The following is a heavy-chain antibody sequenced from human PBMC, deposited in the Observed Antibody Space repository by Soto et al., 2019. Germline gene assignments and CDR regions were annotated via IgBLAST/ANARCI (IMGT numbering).Heavy chain of an antibody. Sequence: QVQLQESGPGLVKPSDTLSLTCAVSGYSITNVNWWAWIRQPPGKGLEWIGYIFHSGTTHYNPSLKSRVTMAVDTSKNQFSLKVDSLTAEDTAVYYCARSPYADAFDIWGQGTTVIVSS. CDR1: GYSITNVNW. V-gene: IGHV4-28*01. J-gene: IGHJ3*02. D-gene: IGHD2-2*01. CDR3: ARSPYADAFDI. CDR2: IFHSGTT.